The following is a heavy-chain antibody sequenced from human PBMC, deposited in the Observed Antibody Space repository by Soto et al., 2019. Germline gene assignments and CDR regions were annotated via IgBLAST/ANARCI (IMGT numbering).Heavy chain of an antibody. V-gene: IGHV3-74*01. D-gene: IGHD3-22*01. CDR2: ISNDGTST. CDR1: GFTSSSYW. J-gene: IGHJ3*02. Sequence: EVQLVESGGGLVQPGGSLRLSCAASGFTSSSYWMHWVRQAPGKGLVWVSRISNDGTSTNYADSVKGRFTISRDNAKNTVYLEMYSLRAEDTAVYYCARDWYYYDTSDHFSADAFDIWGQGTTVTVSS. CDR3: ARDWYYYDTSDHFSADAFDI.